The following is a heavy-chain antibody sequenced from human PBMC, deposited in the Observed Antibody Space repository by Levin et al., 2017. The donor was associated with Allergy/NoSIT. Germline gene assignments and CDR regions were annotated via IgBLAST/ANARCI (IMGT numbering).Heavy chain of an antibody. Sequence: GGSLRLSCVASGFTFSSNSMNWVRQAPGKGLEWVSSITSSGTYISYADSVKGRFIISRDNAKKSLYLEMNTLRAEDTAVYYCARATPPSGDSNGYNQGDHGMDVWGQGTTVTVSS. V-gene: IGHV3-21*01. J-gene: IGHJ6*02. CDR1: GFTFSSNS. CDR3: ARATPPSGDSNGYNQGDHGMDV. D-gene: IGHD3-22*01. CDR2: ITSSGTYI.